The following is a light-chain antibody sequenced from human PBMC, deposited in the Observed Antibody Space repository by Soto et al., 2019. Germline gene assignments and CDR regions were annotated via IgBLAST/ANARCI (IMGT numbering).Light chain of an antibody. Sequence: EIILTQSPVTLSVSPGEIATLSFSASQSVGSNLAWYQQKPGQAPRLLIYGASTRATGVPPRFSGSGSGTEFTLTISSLQSEDFAVYYCQKFNKWPWTFGQGTKVDIK. CDR3: QKFNKWPWT. J-gene: IGKJ1*01. V-gene: IGKV3-15*01. CDR1: QSVGSN. CDR2: GAS.